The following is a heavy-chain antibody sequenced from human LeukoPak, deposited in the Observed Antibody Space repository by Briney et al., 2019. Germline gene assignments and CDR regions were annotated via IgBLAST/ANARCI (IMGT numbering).Heavy chain of an antibody. CDR2: ISGSGGST. V-gene: IGHV3-23*01. CDR3: AKDPYLYSNRSLGRDY. J-gene: IGHJ4*02. Sequence: GGSLRLSCAASGFTFSSYATSWVRQAPGKGLEWVSAISGSGGSTYYADSVKGRFTISRDNSKNTLYLQMNSLRAVDTAVYYCAKDPYLYSNRSLGRDYWGQGTLVTVSS. CDR1: GFTFSSYA. D-gene: IGHD4-11*01.